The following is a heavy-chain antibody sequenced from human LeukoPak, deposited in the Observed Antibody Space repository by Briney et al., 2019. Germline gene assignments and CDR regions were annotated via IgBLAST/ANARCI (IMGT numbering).Heavy chain of an antibody. J-gene: IGHJ4*02. CDR2: INHSGST. CDR3: ARRRGGNNYYFDY. V-gene: IGHV4-38-2*02. Sequence: SETLSLTCTVSGYSISSGYYWSWIRQPPGKGLEWIGEINHSGSTNYNPSLKSRVTISVDTSKNQFSLKLSSVTAADTAVYYCARRRGGNNYYFDYWGQGTLVPVSS. D-gene: IGHD4-23*01. CDR1: GYSISSGYY.